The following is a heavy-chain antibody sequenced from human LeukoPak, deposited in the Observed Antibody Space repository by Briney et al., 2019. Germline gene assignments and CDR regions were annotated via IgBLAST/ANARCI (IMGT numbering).Heavy chain of an antibody. CDR3: AYSCSSTSCPLDY. CDR1: GYSFTSYG. J-gene: IGHJ4*02. V-gene: IGHV1-18*01. D-gene: IGHD2-2*01. Sequence: ASVKASCKASGYSFTSYGISWVRQAPGQGLEWMGWISAYNGNTNYAQKLQGRVTMTTDTSTSTAYMELRSLRSDDTAVYYCAYSCSSTSCPLDYWGQGTLVTVPS. CDR2: ISAYNGNT.